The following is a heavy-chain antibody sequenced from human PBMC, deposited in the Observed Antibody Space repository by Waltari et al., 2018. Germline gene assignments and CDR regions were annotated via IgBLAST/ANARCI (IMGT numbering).Heavy chain of an antibody. CDR2: MNPNSGNT. Sequence: QVQLVQSGAEVKKPGASVKVSCKASGYTFTSYDINWVRQATGQGLEWMGWMNPNSGNTGYAQKFQGSVTITRNTSISTAYMELSSLRSEDTAVYYCARSPVKGVRGRYGMDVWGQGTTVTVSS. CDR1: GYTFTSYD. CDR3: ARSPVKGVRGRYGMDV. J-gene: IGHJ6*02. V-gene: IGHV1-8*03. D-gene: IGHD3-10*01.